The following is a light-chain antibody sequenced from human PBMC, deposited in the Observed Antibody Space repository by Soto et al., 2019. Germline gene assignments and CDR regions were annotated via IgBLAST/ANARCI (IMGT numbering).Light chain of an antibody. J-gene: IGKJ4*01. Sequence: EIVLTQSPGTLSLSPGERATLSCRASQSVSSSYLAWYQQKPGQAPRLLIYGASIRATGIPDRFSGSGSGTDFTLTISRLEPEDFAVYYCHQYVSSPLTFGGGTKVEIK. CDR1: QSVSSSY. CDR3: HQYVSSPLT. CDR2: GAS. V-gene: IGKV3-20*01.